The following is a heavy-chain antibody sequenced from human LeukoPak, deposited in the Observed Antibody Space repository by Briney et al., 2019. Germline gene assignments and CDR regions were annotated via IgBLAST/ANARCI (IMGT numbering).Heavy chain of an antibody. Sequence: PSETLSLTCSVSGGSNTTYYWSWIRQPAGKGLEWIGRINTSGSTNYNPSLKSRVTMSVDRSKNQFSLKLSSVTAADTAVYYCAKHRYSSSTNYYFDSWGQGTLVTVSS. CDR3: AKHRYSSSTNYYFDS. D-gene: IGHD6-6*01. J-gene: IGHJ4*02. V-gene: IGHV4-4*07. CDR1: GGSNTTYY. CDR2: INTSGST.